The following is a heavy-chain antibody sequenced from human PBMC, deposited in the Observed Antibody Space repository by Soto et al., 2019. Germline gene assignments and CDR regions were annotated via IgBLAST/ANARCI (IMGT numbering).Heavy chain of an antibody. CDR2: ISYDGSNK. V-gene: IGHV3-30-3*01. CDR1: GFTFSSYA. Sequence: GGSMELSCAASGFTFSSYAMHWVRQDPGKGLEWVAVISYDGSNKYYADSVKGRFTISRDNSKNTLYLQMNSLRAEDTAVYYCARDPTSSGLKYGMDVWGQGTTVTVSS. CDR3: ARDPTSSGLKYGMDV. D-gene: IGHD3-3*01. J-gene: IGHJ6*02.